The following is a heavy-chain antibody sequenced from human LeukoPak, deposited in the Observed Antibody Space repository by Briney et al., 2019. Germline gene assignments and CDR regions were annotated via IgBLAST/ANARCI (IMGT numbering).Heavy chain of an antibody. CDR1: GYTLTELS. CDR2: FGPEDGET. J-gene: IGHJ5*02. CDR3: ATHRTELYGHNWFDP. V-gene: IGHV1-24*01. D-gene: IGHD4-17*01. Sequence: GASVKVSCKVSGYTLTELSMHWVRQAPGKGLEWMGGFGPEDGETIYAQKFQGRVTMTEDTSTDTAYMELSSLRSEDTAVYYCATHRTELYGHNWFDPWGQGTLVTVSS.